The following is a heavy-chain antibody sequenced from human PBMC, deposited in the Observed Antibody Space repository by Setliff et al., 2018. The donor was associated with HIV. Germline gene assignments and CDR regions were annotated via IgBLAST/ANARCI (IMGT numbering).Heavy chain of an antibody. Sequence: SVKVSCKASGGTFSSYAISWVRQAPGQGLEWMGGIIPIFNTANYAQKFQGRVTITADESTSTAYMELSSLRSEDTTVYYCARIVRPSYYYYYYMDVWGKGTTVTVSS. V-gene: IGHV1-69*13. CDR3: ARIVRPSYYYYYYMDV. CDR1: GGTFSSYA. CDR2: IIPIFNTA. J-gene: IGHJ6*03. D-gene: IGHD3-10*02.